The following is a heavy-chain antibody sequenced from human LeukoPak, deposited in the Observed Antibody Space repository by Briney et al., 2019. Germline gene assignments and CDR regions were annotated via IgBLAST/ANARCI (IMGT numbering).Heavy chain of an antibody. V-gene: IGHV3-23*01. CDR1: GFTFNRYA. Sequence: GSLRLSCAASGFTFNRYAMSWVRQAPGKGLEWVSGIRGSGGSTYYADSVKGRFTIARDSSRNTLLLQMHAVRAEDTATYYCATDCTIINCYNVRALDVWSQGTMVSVFS. CDR2: IRGSGGST. CDR3: ATDCTIINCYNVRALDV. D-gene: IGHD2-2*02. J-gene: IGHJ3*01.